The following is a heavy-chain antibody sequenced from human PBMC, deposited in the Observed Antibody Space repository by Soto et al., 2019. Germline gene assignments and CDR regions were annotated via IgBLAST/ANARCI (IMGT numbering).Heavy chain of an antibody. V-gene: IGHV4-4*02. CDR1: GGSISGTYW. Sequence: QVQLQESGPGRVKASGTLSLICAVSGGSISGTYWWTWVRQPPGKGLEWIGEFSHSGRTTYNPSLNSRVTISVDKSKNQFSLNMRSVTAADTAVYYCARVQRGEYYYHGMDVWGQGTTVTVAS. CDR3: ARVQRGEYYYHGMDV. J-gene: IGHJ6*02. D-gene: IGHD6-25*01. CDR2: FSHSGRT.